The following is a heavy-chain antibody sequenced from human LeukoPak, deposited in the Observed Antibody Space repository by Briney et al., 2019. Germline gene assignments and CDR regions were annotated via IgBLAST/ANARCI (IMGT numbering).Heavy chain of an antibody. CDR3: ARGFSRYYDILTGYEY. V-gene: IGHV3-11*04. D-gene: IGHD3-9*01. J-gene: IGHJ4*02. CDR2: ISSSGSTI. CDR1: GFTFSDYY. Sequence: GGSLRLSCAASGFTFSDYYMSWIRQAPGKELEWVSYISSSGSTIYYADSVKGRFTISRDNAKNSLYLQMNSLRAEDAAVYYCARGFSRYYDILTGYEYWGQGTLVTVSS.